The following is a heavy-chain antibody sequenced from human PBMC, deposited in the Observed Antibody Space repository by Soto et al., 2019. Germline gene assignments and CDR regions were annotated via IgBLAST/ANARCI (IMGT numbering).Heavy chain of an antibody. V-gene: IGHV1-69*01. D-gene: IGHD2-2*02. CDR2: IIHIFGTA. CDR1: GGTFSSYA. Sequence: QVQLVQSGAEVKKPGSSVKVSCKASGGTFSSYAISWVRQAPGQGLEWMGGIIHIFGTANYAQKFQGRVTITADEYTSTDYMELSSLRSEDTAVYYCARDKKIVVVTAAIGDYYYYGMDVWGQGTTVTVSS. J-gene: IGHJ6*02. CDR3: ARDKKIVVVTAAIGDYYYYGMDV.